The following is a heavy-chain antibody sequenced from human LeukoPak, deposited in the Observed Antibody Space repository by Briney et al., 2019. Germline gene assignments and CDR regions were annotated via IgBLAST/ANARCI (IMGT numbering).Heavy chain of an antibody. CDR2: IYYSGST. CDR1: GGSISSSSYY. V-gene: IGHV4-39*07. D-gene: IGHD2-21*02. J-gene: IGHJ4*02. CDR3: ASSTLNVVVTATSFDY. Sequence: SETLSLTCTVSGGSISSSSYYWGWIRQPPGKGLEWIGSIYYSGSTYYNPSLKSRVTISVDTSKNQFSLKLSSVTAADTAVYYCASSTLNVVVTATSFDYWGQGTLVTASS.